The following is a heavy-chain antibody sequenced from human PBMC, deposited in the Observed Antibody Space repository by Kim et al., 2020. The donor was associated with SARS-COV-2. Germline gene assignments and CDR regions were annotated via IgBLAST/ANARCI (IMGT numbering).Heavy chain of an antibody. CDR2: INHSGST. V-gene: IGHV4-34*01. Sequence: SETLSLTCAVYGGSFSGYYWSWIRQPPGKGLEWIGEINHSGSTNYNPSLKSRVTISVDTSKNQFSLKLSSVTAADTAVYYCARGVIVVVPAIYFDYWGQGTLVTVSS. CDR1: GGSFSGYY. D-gene: IGHD2-2*01. CDR3: ARGVIVVVPAIYFDY. J-gene: IGHJ4*02.